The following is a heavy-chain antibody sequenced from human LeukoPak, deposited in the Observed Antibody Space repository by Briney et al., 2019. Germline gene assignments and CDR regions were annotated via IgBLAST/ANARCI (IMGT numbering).Heavy chain of an antibody. CDR1: GVTLSSYA. V-gene: IGHV3-23*01. CDR2: ISGSGGST. D-gene: IGHD1-14*01. J-gene: IGHJ4*02. Sequence: GGSLRLSCAASGVTLSSYAMSWARQAPGKGLEWVSTISGSGGSTYYAGSVKGRFTISRDNSKNTLYLQMNSLRAEDTAVYYCAKLHNLNSDYWGQGTLVTVSS. CDR3: AKLHNLNSDY.